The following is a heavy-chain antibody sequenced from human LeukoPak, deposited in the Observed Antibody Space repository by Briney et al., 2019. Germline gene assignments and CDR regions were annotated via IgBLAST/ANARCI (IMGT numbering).Heavy chain of an antibody. CDR2: INHSGST. J-gene: IGHJ4*02. D-gene: IGHD2-15*01. CDR3: ARALYCSGGSCYPRAWVRYYFDY. V-gene: IGHV4-34*01. CDR1: GGSFSGYY. Sequence: SETLSLTCAVHGGSFSGYYWSWIRQPPGKGLEWIGEINHSGSTNYNPSLKSRVTISVDTSKNQFSLKLSSVTAADTAVYYCARALYCSGGSCYPRAWVRYYFDYWGQGTLVTVSS.